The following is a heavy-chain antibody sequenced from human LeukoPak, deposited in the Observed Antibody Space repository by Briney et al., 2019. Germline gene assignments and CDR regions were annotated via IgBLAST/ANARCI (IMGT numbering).Heavy chain of an antibody. CDR2: INPNSGGT. CDR3: ARDPRLPRWFDP. CDR1: GYKFTGYY. Sequence: ASVKVSCRASGYKFTGYYLHWVRQAPGQGLEWMGWINPNSGGTNYAQKFQGRVTMTRDTSISTAYMELSRLRSDDTAVYYCARDPRLPRWFDPWGQGTLVTVSS. D-gene: IGHD3-16*01. J-gene: IGHJ5*02. V-gene: IGHV1-2*02.